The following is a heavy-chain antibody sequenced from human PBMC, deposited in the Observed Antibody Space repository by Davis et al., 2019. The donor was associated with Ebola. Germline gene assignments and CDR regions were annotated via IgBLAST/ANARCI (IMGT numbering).Heavy chain of an antibody. CDR1: GGSVSSGSYY. D-gene: IGHD3-10*01. CDR2: IYYSGST. J-gene: IGHJ6*02. Sequence: PSETLSLTCTVSGGSVSSGSYYWSWIRQRPGKGLEWIGYIYYSGSTNYNPSLKSRVTISVDTSKNQFSLKLSSVTAADTAVYYCARDRPGSLVYYYGMDVWGQGTTVTVSS. CDR3: ARDRPGSLVYYYGMDV. V-gene: IGHV4-61*01.